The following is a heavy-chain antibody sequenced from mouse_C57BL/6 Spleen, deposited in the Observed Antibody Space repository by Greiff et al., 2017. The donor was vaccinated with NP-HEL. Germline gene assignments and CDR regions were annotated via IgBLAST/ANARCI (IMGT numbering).Heavy chain of an antibody. V-gene: IGHV1-55*01. CDR3: ARSGTAQATLYYFDY. CDR2: IYPGSGST. D-gene: IGHD3-2*02. CDR1: GYTFTSYW. J-gene: IGHJ2*01. Sequence: QVHVKQPGAELVKPGASVKMSCKASGYTFTSYWITWVKQRPGQGLEWIGDIYPGSGSTNYNEKFKSKATLTVDTSSSTAYMQLSSLTSEDSAVYYCARSGTAQATLYYFDYWGQGTTLTVSS.